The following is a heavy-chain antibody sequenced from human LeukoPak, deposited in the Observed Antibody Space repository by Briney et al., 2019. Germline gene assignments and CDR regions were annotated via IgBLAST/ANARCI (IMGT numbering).Heavy chain of an antibody. Sequence: GGSLRLSCAASGFTFSSYAMSWVRQAPGKGLEWVSAISGSGGSTYYADSVKGRFTISRDNSKNTLHLQMNSLRAEDTAVYYCAKAPPYYYDSSGSSYYFDYWGQGTLVTVSS. D-gene: IGHD3-22*01. CDR3: AKAPPYYYDSSGSSYYFDY. CDR2: ISGSGGST. V-gene: IGHV3-23*01. J-gene: IGHJ4*02. CDR1: GFTFSSYA.